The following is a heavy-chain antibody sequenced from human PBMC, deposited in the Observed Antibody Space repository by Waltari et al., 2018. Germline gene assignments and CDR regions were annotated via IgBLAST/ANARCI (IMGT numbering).Heavy chain of an antibody. CDR1: GSDFRHYA. J-gene: IGHJ3*02. CDR2: LIPIFGTA. Sequence: VQLVQSGGEGKKPGASVKESCKASGSDFRHYANRWVRQVPGPGLAGMGRLIPIFGTANYAQKFQCRVTITADESTSTAYMELSSLRSEDTAVYYCARDHEGIAAAVAFDIWGQGTMVTVSS. D-gene: IGHD6-13*01. V-gene: IGHV1-69*13. CDR3: ARDHEGIAAAVAFDI.